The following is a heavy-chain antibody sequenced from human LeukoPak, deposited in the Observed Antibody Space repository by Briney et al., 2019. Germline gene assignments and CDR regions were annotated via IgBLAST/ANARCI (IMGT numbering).Heavy chain of an antibody. CDR2: INPSGGST. D-gene: IGHD4-23*01. J-gene: IGHJ4*02. Sequence: VASVKVSCKASGYTFTSYYMHWARQAPGQGLEWMGIINPSGGSTSYAQKFQGRVTMTRDTSTSTVYMELSSLRSEDTAVYYCAREDYGGNSLGYWGQGTLVTVSS. CDR1: GYTFTSYY. CDR3: AREDYGGNSLGY. V-gene: IGHV1-46*01.